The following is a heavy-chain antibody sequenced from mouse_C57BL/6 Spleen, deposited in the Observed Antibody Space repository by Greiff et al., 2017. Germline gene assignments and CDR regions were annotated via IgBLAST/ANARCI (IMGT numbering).Heavy chain of an antibody. V-gene: IGHV1-55*01. Sequence: QVQLQQPGAELVKPGASVKMSCKASGYTFTSYWITWVKQRPGQGLEWIGDIYPGSGSTNYNEKFKSKATLTVDTSSSTAYMQLSSLTSEDSAVYYCARGGQDDITTVVAKDYWGQGTTLTVSS. CDR2: IYPGSGST. J-gene: IGHJ2*01. D-gene: IGHD1-1*01. CDR1: GYTFTSYW. CDR3: ARGGQDDITTVVAKDY.